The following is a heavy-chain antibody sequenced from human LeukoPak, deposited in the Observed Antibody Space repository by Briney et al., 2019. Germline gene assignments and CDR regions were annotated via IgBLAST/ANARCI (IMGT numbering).Heavy chain of an antibody. CDR1: GFTFSSYA. D-gene: IGHD3-22*01. CDR3: ARDHSPEYYYDSSGYSLYYYGMDV. V-gene: IGHV3-23*01. J-gene: IGHJ6*02. Sequence: GGSLRLSCAASGFTFSSYAMSWVRQAPRKGLEWVSAISGSGGSTYYADSVKGRFTISRDNSKNTLYLQMNSLRAEDTAVYYCARDHSPEYYYDSSGYSLYYYGMDVWGQGTTVTVSS. CDR2: ISGSGGST.